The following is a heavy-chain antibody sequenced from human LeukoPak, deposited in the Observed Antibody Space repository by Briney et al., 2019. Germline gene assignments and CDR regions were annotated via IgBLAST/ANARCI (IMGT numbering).Heavy chain of an antibody. D-gene: IGHD6-19*01. Sequence: GGSLRLSCAASGFTFSSHGMHWVRQAPGKGLEWVAVISYDGSNKYYADSVKGRFTISRDNSKNTLYLQMNSLRAEDTAVYYCANQAVAGIGAFDIWGQGTMVTVSS. V-gene: IGHV3-30*18. CDR3: ANQAVAGIGAFDI. CDR1: GFTFSSHG. CDR2: ISYDGSNK. J-gene: IGHJ3*02.